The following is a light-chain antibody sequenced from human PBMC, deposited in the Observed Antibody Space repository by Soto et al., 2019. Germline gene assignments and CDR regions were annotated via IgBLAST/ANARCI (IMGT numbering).Light chain of an antibody. Sequence: QSVLTQPPSVSAAPGQKVTISCSGSSSNIGSNYVSWYQQLPGTAPKLLIYDNGKRSSGIPDRFSGSQSGTSATLGITGLQTGDEADYYCGTWANNLSAVFGGGTKLTVL. J-gene: IGLJ2*01. CDR1: SSNIGSNY. V-gene: IGLV1-51*01. CDR2: DNG. CDR3: GTWANNLSAV.